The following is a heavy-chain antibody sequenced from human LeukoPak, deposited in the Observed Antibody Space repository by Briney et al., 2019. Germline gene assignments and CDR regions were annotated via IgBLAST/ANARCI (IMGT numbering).Heavy chain of an antibody. V-gene: IGHV3-7*01. CDR3: ARDLGKMTTVTPFDY. D-gene: IGHD4-11*01. Sequence: PGGSLRLSCAASGFTFSSYAMSWVRQAPGKGLEWVANIKQDGSKTYYVDSVKGRFTISRDNAKNSLYLQMNSLRAEDTAVYYCARDLGKMTTVTPFDYWGQGTLVTVSS. J-gene: IGHJ4*02. CDR1: GFTFSSYA. CDR2: IKQDGSKT.